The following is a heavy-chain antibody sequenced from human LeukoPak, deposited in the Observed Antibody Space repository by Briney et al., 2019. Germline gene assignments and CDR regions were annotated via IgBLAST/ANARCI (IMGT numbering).Heavy chain of an antibody. V-gene: IGHV3-48*03. D-gene: IGHD1-26*01. Sequence: GGSLRLSCAASGFTFSSCEMNWVRQAPGKGLEWVSYISSSGSTIYYADSVKGRFTISRDNAKNSLYLQMNSLRAEDTAVYYCARDPPLPAIVGPSSYDYWGQGTLVTVSS. CDR2: ISSSGSTI. CDR3: ARDPPLPAIVGPSSYDY. CDR1: GFTFSSCE. J-gene: IGHJ4*02.